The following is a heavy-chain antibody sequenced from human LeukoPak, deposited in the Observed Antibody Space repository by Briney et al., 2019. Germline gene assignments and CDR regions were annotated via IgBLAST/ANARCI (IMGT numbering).Heavy chain of an antibody. Sequence: PGGSLRLSCAASGFTFSTYTMNWVRQAPGKGLEWVSSISSRSSYIYYADSVKGRFTISRDNAKNTLYLQMNSLRAEDTAVYYCARRGIATHDYWGQGTLVTVSS. D-gene: IGHD6-13*01. CDR3: ARRGIATHDY. V-gene: IGHV3-21*01. CDR2: ISSRSSYI. J-gene: IGHJ4*02. CDR1: GFTFSTYT.